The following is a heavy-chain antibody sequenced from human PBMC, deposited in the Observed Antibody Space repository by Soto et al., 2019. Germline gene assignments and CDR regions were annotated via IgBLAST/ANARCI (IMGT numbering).Heavy chain of an antibody. CDR3: ARGGYIVVVPAATTLSYYYYYGMDV. CDR1: GDSVSSNSAA. V-gene: IGHV6-1*01. CDR2: TYYRSKWYN. D-gene: IGHD2-2*01. Sequence: SQTLSLTCVISGDSVSSNSAAWNWIRQSPSRGLEWLGRTYYRSKWYNDYAVSVKSRITINPDTSKNQFSLQLNPVTPEDTAVYYCARGGYIVVVPAATTLSYYYYYGMDVWGQGTTVTVSS. J-gene: IGHJ6*02.